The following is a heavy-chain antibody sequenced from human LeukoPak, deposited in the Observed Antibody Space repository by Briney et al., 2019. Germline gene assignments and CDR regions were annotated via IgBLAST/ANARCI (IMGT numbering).Heavy chain of an antibody. CDR2: IKSKTDGGTT. D-gene: IGHD6-6*01. CDR3: TTDPPQYSSSSAWDY. J-gene: IGHJ4*02. CDR1: GFTFSNAW. Sequence: PGGSLRLSCAASGFTFSNAWMSWVRQAPGKGLEWVGRIKSKTDGGTTDYAAPVKGRFTISRDDSKNTLYLQMNSLKTEDTAVYYCTTDPPQYSSSSAWDYWGQGTLVTVSS. V-gene: IGHV3-15*01.